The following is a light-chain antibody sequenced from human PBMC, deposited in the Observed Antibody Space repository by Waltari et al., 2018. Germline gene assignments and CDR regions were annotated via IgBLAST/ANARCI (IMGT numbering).Light chain of an antibody. CDR2: YDS. CDR1: NIGSKR. V-gene: IGLV3-21*04. Sequence: SYVVTQSPSVSVAPGETARITCGGDNIGSKRVHWYPQRPGQAPGLVISYDSDRPSGIPERVSGSNSGNTATLTISWVEAEDEADYYCLVWHSTIDHQGVFGGGTKLTVL. CDR3: LVWHSTIDHQGV. J-gene: IGLJ2*01.